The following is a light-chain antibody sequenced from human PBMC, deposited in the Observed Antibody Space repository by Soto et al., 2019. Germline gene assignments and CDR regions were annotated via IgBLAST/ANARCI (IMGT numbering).Light chain of an antibody. CDR2: AVS. CDR1: ASDVGGYNY. J-gene: IGLJ1*01. Sequence: QSSVTQPACVSLSPGQSITISCTGTASDVGGYNYVSWYQQHPGKAPKLMIHAVSNRPSGISSRFSGSKSGNTASLTISGLQSEDEADYFCCSYTSRTTYVFGTGTKVTVL. V-gene: IGLV2-14*01. CDR3: CSYTSRTTYV.